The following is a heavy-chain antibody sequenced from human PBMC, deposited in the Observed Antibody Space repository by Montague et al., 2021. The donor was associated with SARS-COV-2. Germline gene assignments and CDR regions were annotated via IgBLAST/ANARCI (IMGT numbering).Heavy chain of an antibody. CDR2: ISSSSSYI. V-gene: IGHV3-21*01. CDR1: GFTFSSYS. Sequence: SLRLSCAASGFTFSSYSMNWVRQAPGKGLGWVSSISSSSSYIYYADSVXGRFTISRDNAKNSLYLQMNSLRAEDTAVYYCARGVEWLLFNVFDYWGQGTLVTVSS. J-gene: IGHJ4*02. CDR3: ARGVEWLLFNVFDY. D-gene: IGHD3-3*01.